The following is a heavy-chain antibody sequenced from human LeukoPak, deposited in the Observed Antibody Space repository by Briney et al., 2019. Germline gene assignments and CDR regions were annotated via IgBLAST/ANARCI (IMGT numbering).Heavy chain of an antibody. V-gene: IGHV4-34*01. CDR3: ARGMDSYGDYYYYYGMDV. D-gene: IGHD5-18*01. J-gene: IGHJ6*02. CDR1: GGSFSCYY. CDR2: INHSGST. Sequence: SETLSLTCAVYGGSFSCYYWSWIRQPPGKGLEWVGEINHSGSTNYNPSLKSRVTISVDTSKNQFSLKLSSVTAADTAVYYCARGMDSYGDYYYYYGMDVWGQGTTVTVSS.